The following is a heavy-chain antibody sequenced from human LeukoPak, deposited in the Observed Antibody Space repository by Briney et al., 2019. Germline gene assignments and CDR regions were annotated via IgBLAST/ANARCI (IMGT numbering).Heavy chain of an antibody. Sequence: GGSLRLSCAVSGFTFSSYTMNWVRQAPGKGLERVSYIRSDTSTYADSVKGRFTIFRDDAKNSLYLQMNSLRDEDTAVYYCARDKDFAFDYWGQGSLVTVSS. CDR3: ARDKDFAFDY. CDR1: GFTFSSYT. V-gene: IGHV3-48*02. CDR2: IRSDTST. J-gene: IGHJ4*02.